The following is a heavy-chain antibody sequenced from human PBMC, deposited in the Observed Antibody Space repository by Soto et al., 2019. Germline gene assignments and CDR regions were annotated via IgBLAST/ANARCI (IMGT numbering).Heavy chain of an antibody. V-gene: IGHV3-23*01. Sequence: LRLSCAASGFTFSSYAMSWVRQAPGKGLEWVSAISGSGGSTYYADSVQGRFTISRDNYKNTLYLQMNSLRAEDTAVYYCAKDWDNWNSNPFDYWGQGTLVTVSS. CDR1: GFTFSSYA. J-gene: IGHJ4*02. CDR2: ISGSGGST. D-gene: IGHD1-1*01. CDR3: AKDWDNWNSNPFDY.